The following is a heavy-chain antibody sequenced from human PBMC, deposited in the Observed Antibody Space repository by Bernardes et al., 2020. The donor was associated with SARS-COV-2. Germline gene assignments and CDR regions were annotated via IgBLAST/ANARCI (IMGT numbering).Heavy chain of an antibody. V-gene: IGHV3-48*03. D-gene: IGHD3-10*01. J-gene: IGHJ4*02. CDR1: GFTFSRYE. CDR2: ITTSGSTI. CDR3: ARGGWFAFDY. Sequence: LRLSCAASGFTFSRYEMNWVRQAPGKGLEWVSYITTSGSTIYYADSVKGRFTVSRDNAKNSLYLQMNSLRAEDTAVYYCARGGWFAFDYWGQGTLVTVSS.